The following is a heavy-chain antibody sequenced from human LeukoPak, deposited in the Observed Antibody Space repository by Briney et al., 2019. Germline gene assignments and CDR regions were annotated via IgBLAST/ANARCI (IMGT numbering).Heavy chain of an antibody. V-gene: IGHV6-1*01. J-gene: IGHJ6*03. CDR2: TYYRSRWYT. CDR3: ARSGGSGWQDYYYYYYMDV. CDR1: GDIVFSNSAA. Sequence: SQTLSLTCAISGDIVFSNSAAWNWIRQSPSRGLEWLGRTYYRSRWYTDYAGSVKSRITINPDTLKNRFSLQLNSVTPEDTAVYYCARSGGSGWQDYYYYYYMDVWGTGTTVTISS. D-gene: IGHD6-19*01.